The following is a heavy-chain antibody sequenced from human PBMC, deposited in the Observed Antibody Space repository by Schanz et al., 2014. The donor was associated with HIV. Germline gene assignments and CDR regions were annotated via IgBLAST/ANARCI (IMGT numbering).Heavy chain of an antibody. CDR2: ISDDGSKK. J-gene: IGHJ4*02. V-gene: IGHV3-30*18. CDR1: GFTFSSYG. D-gene: IGHD3-10*01. CDR3: EKGGPMAPYPIDY. Sequence: QVQLVESGGGVVQPGRSLRLSCAASGFTFSSYGMHWVRQAPGKGLEWVALISDDGSKKYYIDSVKGRFTISRDNSKNTLYLQMNNLRLEDTAVFYCEKGGPMAPYPIDYWGQGTLVTVSS.